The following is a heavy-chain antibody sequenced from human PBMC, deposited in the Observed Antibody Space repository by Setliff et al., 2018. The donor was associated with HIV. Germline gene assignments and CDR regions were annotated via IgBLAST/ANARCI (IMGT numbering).Heavy chain of an antibody. D-gene: IGHD1-26*01. Sequence: SETLSLTCTVSGGSLRSGSYFWSWIRQPAGRGLEWIGHMYTTGSTNYNPSLKSRVTISRDTSKNQFSLKLSSVTAADTAVYYCAREVVVGATGGMDVWGQGTTVTVSS. J-gene: IGHJ6*02. CDR1: GGSLRSGSYF. CDR2: MYTTGST. CDR3: AREVVVGATGGMDV. V-gene: IGHV4-61*09.